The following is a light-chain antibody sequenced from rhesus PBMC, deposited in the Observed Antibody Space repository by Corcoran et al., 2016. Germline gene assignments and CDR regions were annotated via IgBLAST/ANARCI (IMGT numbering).Light chain of an antibody. CDR2: GAS. CDR1: QSVSSY. Sequence: QVILTQSPAPLSLSPGERATLSCRASQSVSSYLAWYQQKPGQAPRLPIYGASSRATGIPARVSGSGSGTDFTLPISSLEPEDVGVYHCYQHSSGYSFGQGTKVEIK. V-gene: IGKV3-10*01. J-gene: IGKJ2*01. CDR3: YQHSSGYS.